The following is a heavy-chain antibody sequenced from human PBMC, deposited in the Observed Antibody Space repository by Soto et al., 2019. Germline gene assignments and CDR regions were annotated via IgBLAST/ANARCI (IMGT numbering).Heavy chain of an antibody. Sequence: ASETLSLTCTVSGGSISSSSYYWGWIRQPPGKGLEWIGSIYYSGSTYYNPSLKSRVTISVDKSKNQFSLKLSSVTAADTAVYYCARGEEAVAGDDAFDIWGQGTMVTVSS. J-gene: IGHJ3*02. D-gene: IGHD6-19*01. V-gene: IGHV4-39*07. CDR2: IYYSGST. CDR1: GGSISSSSYY. CDR3: ARGEEAVAGDDAFDI.